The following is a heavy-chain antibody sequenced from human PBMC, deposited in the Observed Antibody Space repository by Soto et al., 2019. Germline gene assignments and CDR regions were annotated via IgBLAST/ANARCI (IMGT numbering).Heavy chain of an antibody. D-gene: IGHD1-26*01. V-gene: IGHV3-33*01. CDR2: MWYDGSNK. CDR1: GFTFSTYA. J-gene: IGHJ6*03. CDR3: ARDPEWSNYPPYYYYYMDV. Sequence: GGSLRLSCAASGFTFSTYAMHWVRQAPGKGLEWVAIMWYDGSNKYYADSVKGRFTISRDNSKNTLYLQMNSLRAEDTAVYYCARDPEWSNYPPYYYYYMDVWGTGTAVTVSS.